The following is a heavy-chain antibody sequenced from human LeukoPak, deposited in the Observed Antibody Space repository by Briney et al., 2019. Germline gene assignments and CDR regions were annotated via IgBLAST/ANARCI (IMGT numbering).Heavy chain of an antibody. J-gene: IGHJ5*02. CDR2: IYYNGDT. D-gene: IGHD2-15*01. CDR1: GGSISSGTYS. CDR3: ARVDGSCSGGSCPSGNWFDP. V-gene: IGHV4-61*01. Sequence: PSETLSLTCAVSGGSISSGTYSWSWIRLPPGKGLEWIGYIYYNGDTNYNPSLKSRVTISLDTSKNQFSLKLNSVTAADTAVYYCARVDGSCSGGSCPSGNWFDPWGQGTLVTVSS.